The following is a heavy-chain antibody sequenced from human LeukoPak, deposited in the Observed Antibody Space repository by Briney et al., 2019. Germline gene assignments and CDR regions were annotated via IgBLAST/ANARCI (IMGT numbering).Heavy chain of an antibody. V-gene: IGHV3-23*01. CDR1: GFSFSSYG. D-gene: IGHD3-10*01. J-gene: IGHJ4*02. Sequence: GGSLRLSCAVSGFSFSSYGMSWVRQTPGKGLEWVSTISVSAATNYADSVKGRFTISRDNSKNTLYLQMNSLRAEDTAVYYCAKDRRDGEADYFDYWGQGTLVTVSS. CDR3: AKDRRDGEADYFDY. CDR2: ISVSAAT.